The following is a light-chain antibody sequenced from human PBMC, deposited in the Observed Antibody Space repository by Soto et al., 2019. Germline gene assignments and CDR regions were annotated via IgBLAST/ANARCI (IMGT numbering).Light chain of an antibody. Sequence: IRMTQSPASLSVSPGERATLSCRASQNIYSNIAWYQQRPGQAPRLLIYRASTRATGVPARFSGSGSGTEFTLTISSLQSEDFTVYSCLQYHNLWAFGQGTKVEIK. CDR1: QNIYSN. V-gene: IGKV3-15*01. CDR2: RAS. CDR3: LQYHNLWA. J-gene: IGKJ1*01.